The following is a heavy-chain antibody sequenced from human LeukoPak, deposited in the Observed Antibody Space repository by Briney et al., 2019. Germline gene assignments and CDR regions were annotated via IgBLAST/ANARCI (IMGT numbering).Heavy chain of an antibody. V-gene: IGHV1-69*04. CDR3: ARGSRFTPNNWFDP. D-gene: IGHD3-3*01. CDR2: IIPILGIA. CDR1: GGTFSSYA. J-gene: IGHJ5*02. Sequence: ASVKVSCKASGGTFSSYAISWVRQAPGQGLEWMGRIIPILGIANYAQKFQGRVTITADKSTSTAYMELSSLRSEDTAVYYCARGSRFTPNNWFDPWGQGTLVTVSS.